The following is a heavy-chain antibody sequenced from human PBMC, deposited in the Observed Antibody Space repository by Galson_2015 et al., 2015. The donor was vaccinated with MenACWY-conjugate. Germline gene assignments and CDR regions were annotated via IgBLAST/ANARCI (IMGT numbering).Heavy chain of an antibody. V-gene: IGHV5-10-1*01. D-gene: IGHD1-26*01. CDR1: GYSFTSYW. J-gene: IGHJ4*02. CDR2: IDPSDSYT. CDR3: ARHDMTESGSYDVARY. Sequence: QSGAEVKKPGESLRISCKGSGYSFTSYWISWVRQMPGKGLEWMGRIDPSDSYTNYSPSFQGHVTISADKSISTAYLQWSSLKASDTAMYYCARHDMTESGSYDVARYWGQGTLVTVSS.